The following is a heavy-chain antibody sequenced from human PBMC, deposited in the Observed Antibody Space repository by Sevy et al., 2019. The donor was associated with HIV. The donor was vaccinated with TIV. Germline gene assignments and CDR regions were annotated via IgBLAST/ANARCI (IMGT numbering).Heavy chain of an antibody. J-gene: IGHJ3*02. CDR1: GLIFTSSA. CDR3: AAEDMTTFGGPLRVFYI. CDR2: IVVGSGVT. D-gene: IGHD3-16*01. V-gene: IGHV1-58*01. Sequence: ASVKVSCKASGLIFTSSAVQWVRQARGQRLEWVGWIVVGSGVTNYAQTFHERVTITRDMSTNTVHMEVSSLRSDDTAMYYCAAEDMTTFGGPLRVFYIWGQGTVVTVSS.